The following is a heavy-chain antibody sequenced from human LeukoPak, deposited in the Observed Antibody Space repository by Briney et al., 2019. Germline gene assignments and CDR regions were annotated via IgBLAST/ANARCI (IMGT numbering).Heavy chain of an antibody. CDR1: GFTFSSYA. CDR3: VKDPMVRDPRKDYYYGMDV. CDR2: ISGSGGST. J-gene: IGHJ6*02. V-gene: IGHV3-23*01. Sequence: GGSLRLSCAASGFTFSSYAMSWVRQAPGKGLEWVSAISGSGGSTYYADSVKGRFTISRDNSKNTLYLQMNSLRAEDTAVYYCVKDPMVRDPRKDYYYGMDVWGQGTTVTVSS. D-gene: IGHD3-10*01.